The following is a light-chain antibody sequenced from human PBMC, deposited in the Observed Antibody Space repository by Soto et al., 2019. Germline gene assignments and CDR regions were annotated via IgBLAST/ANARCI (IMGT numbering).Light chain of an antibody. CDR2: DVT. Sequence: QSVLTQPASVSGSPGQSITISCTGTSSDVGGYNYVSWYQQYPGKAPELMIYDVTDRPSGVSNRFSGSKSGNTASLTISGLQPEDEADYYCSSYTSASTHWVFGGGTKVTVL. V-gene: IGLV2-14*01. CDR1: SSDVGGYNY. CDR3: SSYTSASTHWV. J-gene: IGLJ3*02.